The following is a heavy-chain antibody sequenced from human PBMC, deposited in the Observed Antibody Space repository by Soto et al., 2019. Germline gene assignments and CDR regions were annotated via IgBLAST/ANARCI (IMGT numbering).Heavy chain of an antibody. J-gene: IGHJ4*02. Sequence: EVQLVESGGGLVQPGGSLRLSCAASGFTFSSYSMNWVRQAPGKGLEWVSYISSRSSTIYYADSVKGRFTISRDNAKNSLYLQMNSLRAEDTAVYYCARGRGTAGYYDFWSGYPFYFDYWGQGTLVTVSS. V-gene: IGHV3-48*01. CDR1: GFTFSSYS. D-gene: IGHD3-3*01. CDR3: ARGRGTAGYYDFWSGYPFYFDY. CDR2: ISSRSSTI.